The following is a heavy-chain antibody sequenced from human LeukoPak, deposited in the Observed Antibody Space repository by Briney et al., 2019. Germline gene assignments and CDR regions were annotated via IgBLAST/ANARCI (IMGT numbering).Heavy chain of an antibody. CDR2: ISSSTYT. Sequence: GGSLRLSCAASGFTFSSYEMNWVRQAPGKGLEWISYISSSTYTNYADSVRGRFTISRDNAKNSMYLQMNSLRAQDTAVYYCARDRVGASPHYWGQGTLVTVSS. J-gene: IGHJ4*02. CDR1: GFTFSSYE. CDR3: ARDRVGASPHY. V-gene: IGHV3-48*03. D-gene: IGHD1-26*01.